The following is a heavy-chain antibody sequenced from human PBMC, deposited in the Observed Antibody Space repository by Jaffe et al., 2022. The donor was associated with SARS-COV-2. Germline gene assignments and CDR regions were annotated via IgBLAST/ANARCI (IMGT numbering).Heavy chain of an antibody. J-gene: IGHJ6*03. CDR2: MFYSGST. CDR3: ARSGVFYETGYSPTYLDV. V-gene: IGHV4-59*01. CDR1: GGSINYYY. Sequence: QVQLQESGPGLVKPSETLSLTCAVSGGSINYYYWSWIRQPPGKGLEWIGYMFYSGSTDYNPSLRSRVTISVDTSRNQFSLSLSSVTAADTAVYYCARSGVFYETGYSPTYLDVWGKGTTVTVSS. D-gene: IGHD3-9*01.